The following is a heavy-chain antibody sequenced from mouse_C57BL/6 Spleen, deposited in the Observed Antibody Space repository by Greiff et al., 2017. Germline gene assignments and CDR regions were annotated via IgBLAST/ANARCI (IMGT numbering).Heavy chain of an antibody. CDR1: GYTFTDYY. CDR2: IYPGSGNT. J-gene: IGHJ4*01. V-gene: IGHV1-76*01. D-gene: IGHD1-1*01. Sequence: VQLQQSGAELVRPGASVKLSCKASGYTFTDYYINWVNQRPGQGLEWIARIYPGSGNTYYNEKFKGKATLTAEKSSSTAYMQLSSLTSEDSAVYFCAREYYGSSYEDAMDYWGQGTSVTVSS. CDR3: AREYYGSSYEDAMDY.